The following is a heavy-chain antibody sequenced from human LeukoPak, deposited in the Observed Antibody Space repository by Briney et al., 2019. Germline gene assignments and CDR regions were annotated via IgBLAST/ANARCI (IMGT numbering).Heavy chain of an antibody. CDR2: IHYDGSNK. J-gene: IGHJ3*02. CDR3: ARDGLIGYSSGWPDAFDI. D-gene: IGHD6-19*01. Sequence: PGGALRLSCAASGLTFSNYGMHWVRQAPGKGLDWVAFIHYDGSNKYYADSVKGRFTISRDDSKNTLYLQMNSLRAEDTAVYYCARDGLIGYSSGWPDAFDIWGQGTMVTVSS. CDR1: GLTFSNYG. V-gene: IGHV3-30*02.